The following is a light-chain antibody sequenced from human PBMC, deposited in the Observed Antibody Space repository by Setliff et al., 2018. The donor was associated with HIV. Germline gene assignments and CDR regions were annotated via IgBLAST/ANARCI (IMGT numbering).Light chain of an antibody. CDR3: SSYTSSSTLYV. CDR1: SSDVGGYNY. V-gene: IGLV2-14*03. J-gene: IGLJ1*01. CDR2: DVS. Sequence: ALTQPASVSGSPGQSITISCTGTSSDVGGYNYVSWYQQHPGKAPKLMIYDVSDRPSGVSNRFSGAKSGKTASLSISGLQADDEADYYCSSYTSSSTLYVFGTGTKFTV.